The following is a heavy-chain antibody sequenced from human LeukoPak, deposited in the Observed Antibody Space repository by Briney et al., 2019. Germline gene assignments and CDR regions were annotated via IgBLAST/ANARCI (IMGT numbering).Heavy chain of an antibody. CDR3: ARDPSAGYGDPRDY. V-gene: IGHV3-23*01. D-gene: IGHD4-17*01. CDR1: GFTFSSYG. Sequence: PGGSLRLSCAASGFTFSSYGMSCVRQAPGKGLEWVSAISGDGGNTYYADSVKGRFTISRDNSKNTLYLQMNSLRAEDTAVYYCARDPSAGYGDPRDYWGQGTLVTVSS. J-gene: IGHJ4*02. CDR2: ISGDGGNT.